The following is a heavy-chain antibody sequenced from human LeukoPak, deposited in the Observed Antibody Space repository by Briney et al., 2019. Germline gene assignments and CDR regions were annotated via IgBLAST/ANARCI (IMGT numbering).Heavy chain of an antibody. V-gene: IGHV3-30*02. D-gene: IGHD2-15*01. J-gene: IGHJ4*02. CDR2: IRYDGSNK. CDR1: GFTFSSYG. CDR3: AKDSDCSGGTCYHTLIFDY. Sequence: QAGGSLRLSCAASGFTFSSYGMHWVRQAPGKGLEWVSFIRYDGSNKYYADSVKGRFTISRDNSKNTLYLQMNSLRDEDTAVYYCAKDSDCSGGTCYHTLIFDYWGQGTLVTVSS.